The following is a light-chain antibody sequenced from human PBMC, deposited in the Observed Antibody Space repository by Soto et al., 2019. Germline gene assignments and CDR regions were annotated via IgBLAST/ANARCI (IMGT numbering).Light chain of an antibody. Sequence: VLTQSPATLSVSPGERATFSCRASQSVHGDLAWYQQTPGQAPRLLIFGATTRATDVPARFSASGSGTDFTLTISSLQSDDLAVYYCQQYHNWPPTFGGGTKVDIK. CDR3: QQYHNWPPT. CDR2: GAT. J-gene: IGKJ4*01. CDR1: QSVHGD. V-gene: IGKV3-15*01.